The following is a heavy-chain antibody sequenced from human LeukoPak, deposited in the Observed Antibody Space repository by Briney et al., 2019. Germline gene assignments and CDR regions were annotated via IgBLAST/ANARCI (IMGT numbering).Heavy chain of an antibody. D-gene: IGHD6-6*01. CDR3: ARVKAAARRGGFDY. CDR1: GVSISNYY. CDR2: IYASGTN. J-gene: IGHJ4*02. Sequence: SETLSLTCTVSGVSISNYYWSWIRQPAGKGLECIGRIYASGTNNYNPSLRSRVTMSVDTSKNQFSLKLTSVTAADTAVYYCARVKAAARRGGFDYWGQGALVTVSS. V-gene: IGHV4-4*07.